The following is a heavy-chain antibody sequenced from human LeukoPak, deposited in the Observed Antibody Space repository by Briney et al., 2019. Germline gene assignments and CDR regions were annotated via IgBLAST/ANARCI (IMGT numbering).Heavy chain of an antibody. D-gene: IGHD2-15*01. CDR1: GGSFSGYY. J-gene: IGHJ5*02. CDR2: INHSGST. Sequence: PSETLSLTCAVYGGSFSGYYWSWIRQPPGKGLEWIGEINHSGSTNYNPSLKSRVTISVDTSKNQFSLQLSSVTAADTAVYYCARGNIVVVIAATRFDPWGQGTLVTVS. V-gene: IGHV4-34*01. CDR3: ARGNIVVVIAATRFDP.